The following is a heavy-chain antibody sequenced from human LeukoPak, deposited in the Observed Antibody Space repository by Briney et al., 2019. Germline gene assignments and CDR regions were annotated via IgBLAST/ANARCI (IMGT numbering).Heavy chain of an antibody. J-gene: IGHJ4*02. CDR2: FDPEDGET. CDR1: GYTLTELS. D-gene: IGHD6-19*01. CDR3: AMFSYSSGCYAG. V-gene: IGHV1-24*01. Sequence: ASVKVSCMVSGYTLTELSMHWVRQAPGKGLEWMGGFDPEDGETIYAQKFQGRVTMTEDTSTDTAYMELSSLRSEDTAVHYCAMFSYSSGCYAGWVQGTLVTVSS.